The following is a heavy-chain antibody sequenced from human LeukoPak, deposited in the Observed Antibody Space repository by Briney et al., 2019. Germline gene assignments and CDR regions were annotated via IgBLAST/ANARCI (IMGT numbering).Heavy chain of an antibody. D-gene: IGHD6-19*01. V-gene: IGHV1-18*01. Sequence: ASVKVSCKASGYTFTSYGISWVRQAPGQGLEWMGWISPYNGDTNYAQKFQGRVTMTTDTSTSTVYMELRSLRSDDTAVYYCARGPYSSDWEDYYFDYWGQGTLVTVSS. CDR3: ARGPYSSDWEDYYFDY. J-gene: IGHJ4*02. CDR1: GYTFTSYG. CDR2: ISPYNGDT.